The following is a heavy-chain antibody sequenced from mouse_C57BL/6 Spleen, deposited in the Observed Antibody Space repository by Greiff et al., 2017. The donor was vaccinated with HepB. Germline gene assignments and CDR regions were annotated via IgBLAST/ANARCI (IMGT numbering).Heavy chain of an antibody. V-gene: IGHV2-6*01. J-gene: IGHJ3*01. CDR3: ASRNYDYPAWFAY. Sequence: VQLQESGPGLVAPSQSLSITCTVSGFSLTSYGVDWVRQSPGKGLEWLGVIWGVGSTNYNSALKSRLSISKDNSKSQVFLKMNSLQTDDTAMYYCASRNYDYPAWFAYWGQGTLVTVSA. D-gene: IGHD2-4*01. CDR1: GFSLTSYG. CDR2: IWGVGST.